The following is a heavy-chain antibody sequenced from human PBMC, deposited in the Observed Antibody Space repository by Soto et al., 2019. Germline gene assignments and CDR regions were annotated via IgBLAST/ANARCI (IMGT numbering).Heavy chain of an antibody. CDR2: INPKSGGT. CDR3: VRGNSGDDDEFDY. J-gene: IGHJ4*02. CDR1: GYTFSGYY. V-gene: IGHV1-2*04. D-gene: IGHD5-12*01. Sequence: ASVEVSSKATGYTFSGYYMHWVGQAPGQWLEWMGWINPKSGGTYYLQKFQGWVTITGDASISSAYMELSRLSFDDTAIYYCVRGNSGDDDEFDYWGQGPPVTVSS.